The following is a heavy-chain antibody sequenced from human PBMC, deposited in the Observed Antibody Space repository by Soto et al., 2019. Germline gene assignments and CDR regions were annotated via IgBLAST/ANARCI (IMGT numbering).Heavy chain of an antibody. Sequence: GGPLRLCCAASGFTFSSYWMNCVRQATGKGLGWVSRIHSDGSSTSSAGSVKGRFTISRDNAKNTLYLQMNSLRAEDTAVYYCARVTRGSSSRDEGCSDVWGQGTTVTVS. CDR1: GFTFSSYW. J-gene: IGHJ6*02. CDR2: IHSDGSST. V-gene: IGHV3-74*01. D-gene: IGHD6-6*01. CDR3: ARVTRGSSSRDEGCSDV.